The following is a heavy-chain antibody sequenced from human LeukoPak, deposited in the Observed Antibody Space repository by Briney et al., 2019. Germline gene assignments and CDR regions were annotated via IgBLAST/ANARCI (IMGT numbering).Heavy chain of an antibody. CDR2: IAPDGSTQ. CDR3: ARDPGY. Sequence: PGGSLRLSCAASGFTFSLYSMTWVRQAPGKGLEWVANIAPDGSTQNYVDSLEGRFTISRDNPKNSLYLQMHSLRAEDAAVYYCARDPGYWGQGTLVTVSS. V-gene: IGHV3-7*01. CDR1: GFTFSLYS. J-gene: IGHJ4*02.